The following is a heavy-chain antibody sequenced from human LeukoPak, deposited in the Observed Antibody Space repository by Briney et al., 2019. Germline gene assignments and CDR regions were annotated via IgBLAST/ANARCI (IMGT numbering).Heavy chain of an antibody. Sequence: GASVKVSCKVSGYTLTELSMHWVRQAPGKGLEWMGGFDPEDGETIYAQKFQGRVTMTEDTSTDTAYMGLSSLRSEDTAVYYCATVKTLPSTWIQLWLQNWGQGTLVTVSS. CDR2: FDPEDGET. V-gene: IGHV1-24*01. CDR3: ATVKTLPSTWIQLWLQN. J-gene: IGHJ4*02. CDR1: GYTLTELS. D-gene: IGHD5-18*01.